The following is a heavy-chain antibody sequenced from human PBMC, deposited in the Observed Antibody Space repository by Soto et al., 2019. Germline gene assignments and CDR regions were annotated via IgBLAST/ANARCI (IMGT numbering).Heavy chain of an antibody. J-gene: IGHJ4*02. CDR3: AKMGETYYDYIWGSYPRPGYFDY. CDR2: IYPGDSDT. D-gene: IGHD3-16*02. Sequence: GESLKISCKGSGYSFTSYWIGWVRQMPGKGLEWMGIIYPGDSDTRYSPSFQGQVTISADKSISTAYLQWSSLKASDTAMYYCAKMGETYYDYIWGSYPRPGYFDYWGQGTLVTVSS. CDR1: GYSFTSYW. V-gene: IGHV5-51*01.